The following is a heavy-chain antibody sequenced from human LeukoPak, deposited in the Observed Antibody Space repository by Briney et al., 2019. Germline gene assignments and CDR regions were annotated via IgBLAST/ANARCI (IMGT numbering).Heavy chain of an antibody. D-gene: IGHD3-22*01. CDR3: ARSTYYYDSSGYLFDYYYMDV. J-gene: IGHJ6*03. CDR1: GGSISSSSYY. Sequence: SETLSLTCTVSGGSISSSSYYWGWIRQPPGKGLEWIGSIYYSGSTNYNPSLKSRVTMSVDTSKNQFSLKLSSVTAADTAVYYCARSTYYYDSSGYLFDYYYMDVWGKGTTVTISS. CDR2: IYYSGST. V-gene: IGHV4-39*07.